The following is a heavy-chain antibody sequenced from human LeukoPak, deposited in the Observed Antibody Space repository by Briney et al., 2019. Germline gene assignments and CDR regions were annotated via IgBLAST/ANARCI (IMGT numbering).Heavy chain of an antibody. J-gene: IGHJ4*02. Sequence: GESLKISCKGSGYSFTNYWIAWVRQVPGKGLEWMGIIYPGDSDTRYSPSFQGQVTISADKSTSTAYLQWSSLKASDTAIYYCARVFCSSTSCYADFDYWGQGTLVTVSS. V-gene: IGHV5-51*01. CDR1: GYSFTNYW. D-gene: IGHD2-2*01. CDR2: IYPGDSDT. CDR3: ARVFCSSTSCYADFDY.